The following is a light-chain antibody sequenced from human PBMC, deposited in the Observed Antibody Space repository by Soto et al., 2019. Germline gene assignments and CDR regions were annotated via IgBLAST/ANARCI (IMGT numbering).Light chain of an antibody. Sequence: IVLTQYPATLSVVPGESVPLSCRASQLFSSNLAWYQRRPGQAPRLLIYGSSTRATGVPARFSGSASGTEFTLTISSLQSEDFGVYYCQQYNDWPRTFGQGARLEI. CDR2: GSS. CDR3: QQYNDWPRT. J-gene: IGKJ5*01. V-gene: IGKV3-15*01. CDR1: QLFSSN.